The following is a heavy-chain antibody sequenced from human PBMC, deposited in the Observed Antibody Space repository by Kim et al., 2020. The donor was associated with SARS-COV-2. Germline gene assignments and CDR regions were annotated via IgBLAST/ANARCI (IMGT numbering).Heavy chain of an antibody. CDR3: ARDGPSSSFDY. Sequence: SETLSLTCTVSGGSISSYYWSWIRQPPGKGLEWIGYIYYSGSTNYNPSLKSRVTISVDTSKNQCSLKLSSVTAADTAVYYCARDGPSSSFDYWGQGTLVTVSS. CDR1: GGSISSYY. CDR2: IYYSGST. V-gene: IGHV4-59*01. D-gene: IGHD6-13*01. J-gene: IGHJ4*02.